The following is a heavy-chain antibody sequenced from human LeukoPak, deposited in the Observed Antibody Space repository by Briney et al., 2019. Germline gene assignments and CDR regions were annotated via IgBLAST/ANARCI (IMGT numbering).Heavy chain of an antibody. V-gene: IGHV3-23*01. Sequence: PGGSLRLSCAASGFTFSSYAMSWVRQAPGKGLEWVSAISGSGGSTYYADSVKGRFTISRDNSKNTLYLQMNSLRAEDTAVYYCARVLWFGDYGMDVWGQGTTVTVSS. J-gene: IGHJ6*02. D-gene: IGHD3-10*01. CDR1: GFTFSSYA. CDR3: ARVLWFGDYGMDV. CDR2: ISGSGGST.